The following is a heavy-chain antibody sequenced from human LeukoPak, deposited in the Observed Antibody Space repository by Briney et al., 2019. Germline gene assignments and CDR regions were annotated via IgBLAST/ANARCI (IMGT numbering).Heavy chain of an antibody. D-gene: IGHD7-27*01. J-gene: IGHJ4*02. CDR2: IIPIFGTA. V-gene: IGHV1-69*05. CDR1: GGTFSSYA. Sequence: PSASVKVSCKASGGTFSSYAISWVRQAPGQRLEWMGGIIPIFGTANYAQKFQGRVTITTDESTSTAYMELSSLRSEDTAVYYCARARERLLTGVQFDYWGQGTLVTVSS. CDR3: ARARERLLTGVQFDY.